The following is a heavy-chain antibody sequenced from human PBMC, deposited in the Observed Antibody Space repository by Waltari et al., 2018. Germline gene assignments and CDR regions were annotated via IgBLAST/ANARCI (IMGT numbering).Heavy chain of an antibody. V-gene: IGHV5-10-1*01. CDR3: ARTSTRDFYYMDV. CDR1: GYDFSTYW. Sequence: EVQLVQSGAEVKKPGESLRISCEGSGYDFSTYWITWVRHMPGKGLEWMGRIDPSDSYTNYSPSFRGHVTISVDRSISTAYIQWSGLRASDTAIYYCARTSTRDFYYMDVWGKGTTVTV. CDR2: IDPSDSYT. D-gene: IGHD1-1*01. J-gene: IGHJ6*03.